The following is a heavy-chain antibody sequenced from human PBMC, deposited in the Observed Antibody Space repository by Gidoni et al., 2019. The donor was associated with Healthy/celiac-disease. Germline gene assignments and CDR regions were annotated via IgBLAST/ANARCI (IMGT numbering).Heavy chain of an antibody. CDR1: GFTFSSYS. CDR3: ARDGLYYYDSSGYPDFDY. CDR2: ISRSSSTI. D-gene: IGHD3-22*01. V-gene: IGHV3-48*04. Sequence: EVQLVESGGGLVQPGGSLRLSCAASGFTFSSYSMNWVRQAPVKGLAWVSYISRSSSTIYYADSVKGRFTISRDNAKNSLYLQMNSLRAEDTAVYYCARDGLYYYDSSGYPDFDYWGQGTLVTVSS. J-gene: IGHJ4*02.